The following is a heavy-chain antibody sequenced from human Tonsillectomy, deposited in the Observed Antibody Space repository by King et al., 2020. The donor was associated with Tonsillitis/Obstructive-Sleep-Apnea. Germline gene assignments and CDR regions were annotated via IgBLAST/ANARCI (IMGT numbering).Heavy chain of an antibody. CDR2: ISSSSSYI. CDR1: GFTFSSYS. J-gene: IGHJ5*02. V-gene: IGHV3-21*01. Sequence: VQLVESGGGLVKPGGSLRLSCAASGFTFSSYSMNWVRQAPGKGLEWVSSISSSSSYIYYADSVKGRFTISRDNAKNSLYLQMNSLRAEDTAVYYCARDLGGVTTVTTGHWFDPWGQGTLVTVSS. CDR3: ARDLGGVTTVTTGHWFDP. D-gene: IGHD4-11*01.